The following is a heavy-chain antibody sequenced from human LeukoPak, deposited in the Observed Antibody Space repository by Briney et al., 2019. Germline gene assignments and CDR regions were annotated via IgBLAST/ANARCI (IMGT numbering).Heavy chain of an antibody. D-gene: IGHD3-22*01. Sequence: EGSLRLSCAASGFTFSSYSMNWVRQAPGKGLEWVSSISSSSSYIYYADSVKGRFTISRDNAKNSLYLQMNSLRAEDTAVYYCARVNGYYDSSGYLDYWGQGTLVTVSS. J-gene: IGHJ4*02. V-gene: IGHV3-21*01. CDR1: GFTFSSYS. CDR3: ARVNGYYDSSGYLDY. CDR2: ISSSSSYI.